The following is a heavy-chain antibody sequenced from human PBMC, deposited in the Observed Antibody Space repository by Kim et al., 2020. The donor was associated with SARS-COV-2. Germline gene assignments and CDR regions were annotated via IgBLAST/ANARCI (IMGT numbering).Heavy chain of an antibody. CDR3: ARDPCDY. Sequence: GGSLRLSCAPSGFTFSDYWMTWVRQAPGKGLEWVATINEHGSQKYYVDSVKGRFTISRDNAKNSLFLQMNSLRVEDTAVYYCARDPCDYWGQGTLVTVSS. CDR2: INEHGSQK. V-gene: IGHV3-7*01. J-gene: IGHJ4*02. CDR1: GFTFSDYW.